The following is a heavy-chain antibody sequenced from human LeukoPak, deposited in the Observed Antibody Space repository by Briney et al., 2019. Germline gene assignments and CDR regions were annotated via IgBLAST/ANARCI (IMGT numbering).Heavy chain of an antibody. CDR2: INRRGPT. CDR3: SKDQTDDILTGPGL. Sequence: GGSLRLSCAASGFTFDRFTIHWVRQTPGKGLGWVSLINRRGPTFYAASVNVRFTISRDNAKNSLYLQMNSLRAEDTALYYCSKDQTDDILTGPGLWGQGTLVTVSS. D-gene: IGHD3-9*01. V-gene: IGHV3-43*01. J-gene: IGHJ4*02. CDR1: GFTFDRFT.